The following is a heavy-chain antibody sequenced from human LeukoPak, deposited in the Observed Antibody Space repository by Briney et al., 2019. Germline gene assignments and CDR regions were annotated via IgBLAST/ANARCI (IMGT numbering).Heavy chain of an antibody. CDR3: ARVKWEAYSYDTYYYYYYMDV. Sequence: ASVKVSCKASGGTFSSYAISWVRQAPGQGLEWMGRIIPIFGTANYAQKFQGRVTITTDESTSTAYMELSSLRSEDTAVYYCARVKWEAYSYDTYYYYYYMDVWGKGTTVTVSS. J-gene: IGHJ6*03. CDR2: IIPIFGTA. V-gene: IGHV1-69*05. CDR1: GGTFSSYA. D-gene: IGHD5-18*01.